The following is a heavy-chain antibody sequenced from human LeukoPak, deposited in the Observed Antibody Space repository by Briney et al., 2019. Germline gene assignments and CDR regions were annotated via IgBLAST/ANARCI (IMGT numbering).Heavy chain of an antibody. CDR2: INHSGST. CDR3: ERSRGGSSWYWFDP. Sequence: GSLRLSCEASGFTFSTYIMTWVRQAPGKGLEWIGEINHSGSTNYNPSLKSRVTISVDTSKNQFSLKLGSVTAADTAVYYCERSRGGSSWYWFDPWGQGTLVTVSS. V-gene: IGHV4-34*01. J-gene: IGHJ5*02. D-gene: IGHD6-13*01. CDR1: GFTFSTYI.